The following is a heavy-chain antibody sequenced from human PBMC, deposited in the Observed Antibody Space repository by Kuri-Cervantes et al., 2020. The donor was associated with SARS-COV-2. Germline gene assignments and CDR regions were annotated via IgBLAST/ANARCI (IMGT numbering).Heavy chain of an antibody. CDR1: GGSISSHY. CDR3: ARGGDYGFWFDP. V-gene: IGHV4-59*11. J-gene: IGHJ5*02. Sequence: SETLSLTCTVSGGSISSHYWSWIRQPPGKGLEWIGYIYYSGSTNYNPSLKSRVTISVGTSKNQFSLKLSSVTAADTAVYYCARGGDYGFWFDPWGQGTLVTVSS. D-gene: IGHD4-17*01. CDR2: IYYSGST.